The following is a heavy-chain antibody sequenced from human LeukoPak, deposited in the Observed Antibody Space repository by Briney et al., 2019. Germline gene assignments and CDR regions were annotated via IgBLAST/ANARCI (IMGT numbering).Heavy chain of an antibody. V-gene: IGHV4-61*08. CDR1: GGSISSGGYS. Sequence: PSETLSLTCAVSGGSISSGGYSWSWIRQPPGKGLEWIGYIYYSGSTNYNPSLKSRVTISVDTSKNQFSLKLSSVTAADTAVYYCARENVGYCDPWGQGTLVTVSS. CDR3: ARENVGYCDP. J-gene: IGHJ5*02. CDR2: IYYSGST. D-gene: IGHD2-8*02.